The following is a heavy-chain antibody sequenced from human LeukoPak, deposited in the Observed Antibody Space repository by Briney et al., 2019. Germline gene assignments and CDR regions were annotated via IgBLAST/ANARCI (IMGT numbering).Heavy chain of an antibody. V-gene: IGHV4-39*01. Sequence: SETLSPTCTVSGGSISSSSYYWGWIRQPPGKGLEWIGSIYYSGSTYYNPSLKSRVTISVDTSKNQFSLKLSSVTAADTAVYYCARHQRVMIVVVTDAFDIWGQGTMVTVSS. CDR3: ARHQRVMIVVVTDAFDI. D-gene: IGHD3-22*01. J-gene: IGHJ3*02. CDR1: GGSISSSSYY. CDR2: IYYSGST.